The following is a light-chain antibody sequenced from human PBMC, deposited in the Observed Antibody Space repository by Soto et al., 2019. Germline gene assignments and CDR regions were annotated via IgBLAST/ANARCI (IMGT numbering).Light chain of an antibody. CDR2: SAS. Sequence: EIPMTESPSSLSASIGDRVTITCRGNQHISNYVNWYQQRPGKAPRVLLFSASTLQSGVPSRFSGSGSATDFTLTLSRLEPEDFGTYLCQQSYRTPGALTFGGGTKVDIK. J-gene: IGKJ4*01. V-gene: IGKV1-39*01. CDR1: QHISNY. CDR3: QQSYRTPGALT.